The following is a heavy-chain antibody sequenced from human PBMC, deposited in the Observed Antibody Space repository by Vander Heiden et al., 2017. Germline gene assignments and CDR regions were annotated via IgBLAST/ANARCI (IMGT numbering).Heavy chain of an antibody. Sequence: EVQLVESGGGLVQTGGSQRPPSAPSVFTLSRYSINWVRQAPGKGLEWVSYISTSSSTIYYADSVKGRFTISRDNAKNSLYLQMNSLRAEDTAVYYCARDMLGEDYFDYWGQGILVTVSS. J-gene: IGHJ4*02. D-gene: IGHD3-10*02. CDR3: ARDMLGEDYFDY. CDR1: VFTLSRYS. V-gene: IGHV3-48*01. CDR2: ISTSSSTI.